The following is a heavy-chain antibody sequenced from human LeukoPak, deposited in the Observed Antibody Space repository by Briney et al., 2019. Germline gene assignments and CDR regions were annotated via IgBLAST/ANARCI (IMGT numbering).Heavy chain of an antibody. Sequence: SETLSLTCAVYGGSFSGYYWSWIRQPPGKGLEWIGEINHSGSTNYNPSLKSRVTISVDTSKNQFSLKLSSVTAADTAVYYCARGRFLEWLLNKRALDYWGQGTLVTVSS. J-gene: IGHJ4*02. CDR1: GGSFSGYY. D-gene: IGHD3-3*01. CDR2: INHSGST. CDR3: ARGRFLEWLLNKRALDY. V-gene: IGHV4-34*01.